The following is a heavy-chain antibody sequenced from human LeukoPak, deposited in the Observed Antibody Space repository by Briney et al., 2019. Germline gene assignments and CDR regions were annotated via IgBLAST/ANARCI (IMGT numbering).Heavy chain of an antibody. D-gene: IGHD2-2*01. Sequence: SVTLSCKASGGTFSSYAISLVREAPAQGLEWMGGIIPIFGTANYAQKYQVRVTFTAAESTTTAYMELSSLGSEDTAVYYCARELPCRSTSCYVDWFDPGGQGTLVTVSS. J-gene: IGHJ5*02. CDR3: ARELPCRSTSCYVDWFDP. CDR1: GGTFSSYA. V-gene: IGHV1-69*13. CDR2: IIPIFGTA.